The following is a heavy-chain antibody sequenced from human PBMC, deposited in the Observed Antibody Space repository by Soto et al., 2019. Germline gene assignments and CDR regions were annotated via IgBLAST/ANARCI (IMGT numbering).Heavy chain of an antibody. CDR3: ARVARLSMVRGREGMDV. J-gene: IGHJ6*02. CDR2: ISAYNGNT. CDR1: GYTFTSYG. D-gene: IGHD3-10*01. Sequence: ASVKVSCKASGYTFTSYGISWVRQAPGQGLEWMGWISAYNGNTNYAQKLQGRVTMTTDTSTSTAYMELRSLRSDDTAVYYCARVARLSMVRGREGMDVWGQGTTVTVSS. V-gene: IGHV1-18*01.